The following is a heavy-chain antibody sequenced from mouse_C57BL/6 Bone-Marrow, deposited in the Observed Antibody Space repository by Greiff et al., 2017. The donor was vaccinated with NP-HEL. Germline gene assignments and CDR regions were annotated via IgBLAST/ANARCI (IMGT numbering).Heavy chain of an antibody. CDR3: ARAHYSNYGDY. V-gene: IGHV3-6*01. D-gene: IGHD2-5*01. CDR1: GYSITSGYY. J-gene: IGHJ2*01. CDR2: ISYDGSN. Sequence: EVKLVESGPGLVKPSQSLSLTCSVTGYSITSGYYWNWIRQFPGNKLEWMGYISYDGSNNYNPSLKNRISITRDTSKNQFFLKLNSVTTEDTATYYCARAHYSNYGDYWGQGTTLTVSS.